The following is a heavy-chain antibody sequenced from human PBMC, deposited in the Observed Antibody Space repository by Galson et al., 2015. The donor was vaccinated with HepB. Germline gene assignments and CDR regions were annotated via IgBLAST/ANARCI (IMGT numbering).Heavy chain of an antibody. V-gene: IGHV3-11*01. J-gene: IGHJ4*02. CDR3: ARDWGGAHRAGLY. Sequence: SQRLSCAASGFTFRDYYLSWIRQAPGKGLEWVSYISSSGSTIYYADSVKGRFTISRDNAKNSLYLQMNSLRAEDTAVYYCARDWGGAHRAGLYWGQGTLVTVSS. D-gene: IGHD2-21*01. CDR1: GFTFRDYY. CDR2: ISSSGSTI.